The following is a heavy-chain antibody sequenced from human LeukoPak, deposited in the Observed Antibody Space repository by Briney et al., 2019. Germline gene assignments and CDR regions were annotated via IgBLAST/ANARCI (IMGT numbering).Heavy chain of an antibody. CDR2: ISFDGSNK. D-gene: IGHD3-10*01. V-gene: IGHV3-30*18. Sequence: GGSLRLSCAASGFTFSSYGMYWVRQAPGEGLEWVAFISFDGSNKYYADSVKGRFTISRDKSENTVYLQMNSLRAADTAVYYCAKSSASGNYSYYGMDVWGQGTTVTVSS. CDR3: AKSSASGNYSYYGMDV. CDR1: GFTFSSYG. J-gene: IGHJ6*02.